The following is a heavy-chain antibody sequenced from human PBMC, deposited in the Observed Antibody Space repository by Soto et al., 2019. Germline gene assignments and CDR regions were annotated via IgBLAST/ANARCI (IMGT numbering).Heavy chain of an antibody. CDR2: IYHSGST. D-gene: IGHD6-13*01. J-gene: IGHJ4*02. CDR3: AWHSGYSSSWYYTYYFDY. V-gene: IGHV4-38-2*01. Sequence: SETLSLTXAVSGYSISSGYYWGWIRQPPGKGLEWIGSIYHSGSTYYNPSLKSRVTISVDTSKNQFSLKLSSVTAADTAVYYCAWHSGYSSSWYYTYYFDYWGQGTLVTVSS. CDR1: GYSISSGYY.